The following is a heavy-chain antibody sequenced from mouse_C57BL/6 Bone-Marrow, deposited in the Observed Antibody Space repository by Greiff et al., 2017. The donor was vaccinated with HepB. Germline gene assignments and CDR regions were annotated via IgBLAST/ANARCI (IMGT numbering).Heavy chain of an antibody. CDR3: ARGGLPAWFAY. CDR2: ISYDGSN. CDR1: GYSITSGYY. V-gene: IGHV3-6*01. Sequence: EVKLMESGPGLVKPSQSLSLTCSVTGYSITSGYYWNWIRQFPGNKLEWMGYISYDGSNNYNPSLKNRISITRDTSKNQFVLKLNSVTTEDTATYYCARGGLPAWFAYWGQGTLVTVSA. J-gene: IGHJ3*01. D-gene: IGHD2-4*01.